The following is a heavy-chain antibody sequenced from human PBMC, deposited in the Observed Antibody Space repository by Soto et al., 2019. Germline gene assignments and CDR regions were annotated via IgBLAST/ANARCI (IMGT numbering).Heavy chain of an antibody. D-gene: IGHD6-19*01. V-gene: IGHV1-58*01. CDR2: IVVGSGNT. CDR1: GFTFTSSA. J-gene: IGHJ4*02. Sequence: QMQLVQSGLEVKKPGTSVKVSCKASGFTFTSSAVQWVRQARGQRLEWIGWIVVGSGNTNYAQKFQERVTITRDMSTSTAYMELSSLRSEDTAVYYCAASTPRGGSGSPSWGQGTLVTVSS. CDR3: AASTPRGGSGSPS.